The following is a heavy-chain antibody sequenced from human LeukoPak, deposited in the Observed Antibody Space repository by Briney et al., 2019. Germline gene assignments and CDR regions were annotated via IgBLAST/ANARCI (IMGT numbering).Heavy chain of an antibody. CDR2: INPHNGDT. V-gene: IGHV1-2*02. CDR1: GDTFTEYY. D-gene: IGHD3-16*01. Sequence: ASVKVSCKASGDTFTEYYIHWVRQAPGQGLEYMGWINPHNGDTNYQPTFQGRVTMTTDTSTNTAYMELRSLRSDDTAVYYCARAGMMEEYYFDSWGQGTLVTVSS. CDR3: ARAGMMEEYYFDS. J-gene: IGHJ4*02.